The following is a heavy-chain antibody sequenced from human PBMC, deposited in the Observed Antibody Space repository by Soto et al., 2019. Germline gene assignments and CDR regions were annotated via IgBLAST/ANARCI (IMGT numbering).Heavy chain of an antibody. CDR2: ISYDGSTE. J-gene: IGHJ6*02. CDR1: GFTFSGYY. Sequence: GGSLRLSCAASGFTFSGYYMHWVRQAPGKGLEWVAVISYDGSTEYYADSVKGRFTISRDNSANRLFLQMNSLRPEDTAVYYCPKDDGYNDSTYYHYFGMDVWGQGTTVTVSS. V-gene: IGHV3-30*18. CDR3: PKDDGYNDSTYYHYFGMDV. D-gene: IGHD5-12*01.